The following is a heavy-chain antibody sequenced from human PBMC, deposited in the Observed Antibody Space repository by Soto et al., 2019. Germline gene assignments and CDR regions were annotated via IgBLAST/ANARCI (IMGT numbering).Heavy chain of an antibody. CDR3: ARPAPYYAMDV. J-gene: IGHJ6*02. V-gene: IGHV3-53*02. Sequence: EEQLVETGGGLSQPGGSLRLSCAASGFSVSINYMSWVRQAPGKGLEWVSFIRSGGDTDYADSVRGRFTISRDNSKNTVFLQMNSLRAEDTAIYYCARPAPYYAMDVWGHGTTVIVSS. CDR2: IRSGGDT. CDR1: GFSVSINY. D-gene: IGHD3-16*01.